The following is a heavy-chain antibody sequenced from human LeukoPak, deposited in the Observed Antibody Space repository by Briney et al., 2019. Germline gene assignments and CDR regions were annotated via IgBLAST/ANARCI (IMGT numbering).Heavy chain of an antibody. CDR3: ARRVRREDYYDT. CDR1: GGSISSSSHS. V-gene: IGHV4-39*07. Sequence: SETLSLTCTVSGGSISSSSHSWDWIRQPPGTGLESTGIIHYSGSTYYNPSLKSRVIISIDTSKNQFSLKLTSVTAADTAVYYCARRVRREDYYDTWGQGTLVTVSS. J-gene: IGHJ4*02. CDR2: IHYSGST. D-gene: IGHD3-22*01.